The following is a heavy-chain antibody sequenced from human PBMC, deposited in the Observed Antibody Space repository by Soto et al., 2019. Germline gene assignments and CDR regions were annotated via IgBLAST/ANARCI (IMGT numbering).Heavy chain of an antibody. V-gene: IGHV1-58*02. Sequence: QMQLVQSGPEVKKPGTSVKVSCKASGFTFTSSAMQWVRQARGQRLEWIGWIVVGSGNTNYAKKFQERVTITRDMSTSTEYMELSSLRSEDTAVYYCAAAGGYDILTGYPYYFDYWGQGNLVTVSS. D-gene: IGHD3-9*01. CDR3: AAAGGYDILTGYPYYFDY. CDR1: GFTFTSSA. CDR2: IVVGSGNT. J-gene: IGHJ4*02.